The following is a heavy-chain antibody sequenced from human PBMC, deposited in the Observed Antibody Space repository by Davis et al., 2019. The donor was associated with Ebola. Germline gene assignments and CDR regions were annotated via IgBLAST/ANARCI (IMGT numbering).Heavy chain of an antibody. D-gene: IGHD4-17*01. CDR3: ARDRDYERLLYYGMDV. Sequence: PGGSLRLSCAASGFTFSSYGMHWVRQAPGKGLEWVAVIWYDGSNKYYADSVKGRFTISRDNSKNTLYLQMNSRRAEDTAVYYCARDRDYERLLYYGMDVWGQGTTVTVSS. J-gene: IGHJ6*02. CDR1: GFTFSSYG. V-gene: IGHV3-33*01. CDR2: IWYDGSNK.